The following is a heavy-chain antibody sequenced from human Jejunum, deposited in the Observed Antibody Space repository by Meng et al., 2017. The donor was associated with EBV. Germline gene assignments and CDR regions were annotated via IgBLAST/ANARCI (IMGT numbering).Heavy chain of an antibody. CDR3: TRGLLRCNNVRCHRGWFDP. CDR1: GLAFSGYT. J-gene: IGHJ5*02. D-gene: IGHD2-8*01. Sequence: EVQLVXSXXXXXNFXGXXXLSXAXSGLAFSGYTINWVRQAPGRGLEWVSSISAGGDYTYYADSVQGRFTISRDKAGNSMYLLMNSLTADDTALYYCTRGLLRCNNVRCHRGWFDPWGQGTLVTVSS. V-gene: IGHV3-21*02. CDR2: ISAGGDYT.